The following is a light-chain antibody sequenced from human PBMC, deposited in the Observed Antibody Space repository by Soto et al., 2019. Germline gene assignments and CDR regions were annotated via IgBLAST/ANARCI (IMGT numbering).Light chain of an antibody. CDR3: QQYNNWPPTWT. Sequence: EIVLTQSPDTLSLSPGERATLSCRASQTVTSGYLAWYQQKPGQAPRLLIYGVSTGATGIPDRFSGSGSGTEFTLTISSLQSEDFAVYYCQQYNNWPPTWTFGQGTKVDI. CDR1: QTVTSGY. J-gene: IGKJ1*01. CDR2: GVS. V-gene: IGKV3D-15*01.